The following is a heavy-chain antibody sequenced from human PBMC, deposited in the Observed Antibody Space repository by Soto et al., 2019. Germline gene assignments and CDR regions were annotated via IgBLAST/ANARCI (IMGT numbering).Heavy chain of an antibody. Sequence: EVQLVESGGGLVQAGRSLRLSCAASGFTFDDYAMHWVRQAPGKGLEWVSGMSWNSGSMGYADSVKGRFTISRDNAKNSLYLQMNSLRAEDTALYYCAKGNWYEYYYGLDVWGQGTAVTVSS. D-gene: IGHD1-1*01. CDR3: AKGNWYEYYYGLDV. J-gene: IGHJ6*02. V-gene: IGHV3-9*01. CDR1: GFTFDDYA. CDR2: MSWNSGSM.